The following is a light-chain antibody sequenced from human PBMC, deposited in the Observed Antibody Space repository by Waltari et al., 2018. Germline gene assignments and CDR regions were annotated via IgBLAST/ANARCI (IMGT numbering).Light chain of an antibody. J-gene: IGLJ3*02. CDR3: NSYTGSSSWV. CDR2: DVS. CDR1: SSDIGFYNY. V-gene: IGLV2-14*01. Sequence: QSALTQPASVSGSPGQSITISCYGTSSDIGFYNYVSWYPQHPGKAPKLMIYDVSQRPSGVSERFAGSKSGNRASLTISGLQAEDEADYYCNSYTGSSSWVFGGGTKVTVL.